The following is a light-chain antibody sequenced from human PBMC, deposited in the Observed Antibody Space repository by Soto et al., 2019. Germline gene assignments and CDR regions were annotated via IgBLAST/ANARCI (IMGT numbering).Light chain of an antibody. Sequence: DIQMTQSPSILSASVGDRVTITCRARQTISIWLAWYQQKPGKAPKLLIYDASILKSGVPSRFSGSGSGTEFTLTISSLQPDDSATYYCQQYNSYRTFGQGTKVDIK. CDR3: QQYNSYRT. J-gene: IGKJ1*01. CDR2: DAS. CDR1: QTISIW. V-gene: IGKV1-5*01.